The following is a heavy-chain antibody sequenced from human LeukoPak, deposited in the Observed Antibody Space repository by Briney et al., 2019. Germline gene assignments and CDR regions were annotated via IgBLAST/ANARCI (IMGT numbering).Heavy chain of an antibody. CDR3: ASCYDYYYYYYMDV. V-gene: IGHV3-21*01. D-gene: IGHD2-2*01. CDR2: ISSSSSYI. CDR1: GFTFGSYS. Sequence: GGSLRLYCAASGFTFGSYSMNWVRQAPGKGLEWVSSISSSSSYIYYADSVKGRFTISRDNAKNSLYLQMNSLRAEDTAVYYCASCYDYYYYYYMDVWGKGTTVTVSS. J-gene: IGHJ6*03.